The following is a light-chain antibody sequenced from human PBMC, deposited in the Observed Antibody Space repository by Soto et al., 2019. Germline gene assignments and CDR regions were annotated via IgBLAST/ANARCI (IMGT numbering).Light chain of an antibody. J-gene: IGKJ4*01. CDR3: QQYNNWPVLT. CDR1: QSVLFSSNNKNY. CDR2: WAS. V-gene: IGKV4-1*01. Sequence: DIVMTQSPDCLAVSLGERATINCKSSQSVLFSSNNKNYLAWYQQKPGQPPKLLIYWASTRESGVPDRFSGSGSGTEFTLTISSLQSEDFAVYYCQQYNNWPVLTFGGGTKVDIK.